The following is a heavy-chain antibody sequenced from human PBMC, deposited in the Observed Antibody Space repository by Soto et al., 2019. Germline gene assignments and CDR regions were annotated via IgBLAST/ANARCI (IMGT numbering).Heavy chain of an antibody. CDR1: GFTFSSYS. CDR2: ISSSSSYI. J-gene: IGHJ4*02. D-gene: IGHD3-22*01. Sequence: ESGGGLVKPGGSLRLSCAASGFTFSSYSMNWVRQAPGKGLEWVSSISSSSSYIYYADSVKGRFTISRDNAKNSLYLQMNSLRAEDTAVYYCARLTCYDSSGYYCYWGQGNLVSVSS. V-gene: IGHV3-21*01. CDR3: ARLTCYDSSGYYCY.